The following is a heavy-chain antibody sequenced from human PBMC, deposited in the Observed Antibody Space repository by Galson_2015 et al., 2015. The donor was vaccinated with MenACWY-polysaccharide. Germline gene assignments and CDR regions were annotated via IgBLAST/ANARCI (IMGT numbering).Heavy chain of an antibody. Sequence: SLRLSCAASGFIFSNYGMHWVRQAPGKGLEWVSFVPDDGSNEYYADSVRGRFIFSRDNSKNTVSPEMNSLRPEDTAVYYCATDSSRPLVGAPVSRFEYWGQGTLVTVSS. D-gene: IGHD1-26*01. CDR1: GFIFSNYG. J-gene: IGHJ4*02. V-gene: IGHV3-30*02. CDR2: VPDDGSNE. CDR3: ATDSSRPLVGAPVSRFEY.